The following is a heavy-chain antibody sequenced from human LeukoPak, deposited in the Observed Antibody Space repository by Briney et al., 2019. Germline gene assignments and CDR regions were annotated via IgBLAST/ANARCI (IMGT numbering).Heavy chain of an antibody. CDR2: VYYSGST. Sequence: SETLSLTCTVSGGSITSYYWSWIRQPPGKGLEWIGYVYYSGSTNYNPSLKSRVTISVDTSKNQFSLKPSSVTAADTAVYYCARDVGYGSGRINWFDPWGQGTLVTVSS. CDR3: ARDVGYGSGRINWFDP. D-gene: IGHD3-10*01. CDR1: GGSITSYY. J-gene: IGHJ5*02. V-gene: IGHV4-59*12.